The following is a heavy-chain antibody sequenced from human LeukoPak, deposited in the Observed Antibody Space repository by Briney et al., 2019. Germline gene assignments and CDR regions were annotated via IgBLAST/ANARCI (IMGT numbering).Heavy chain of an antibody. CDR1: GFTFSSYA. V-gene: IGHV3-64*02. Sequence: QPGGSLRLSCDSTGFTFSSYAMHWVRQAPGQGLEYVSAITSNGGSPYYAVSVRGRFTISRDNSKNTLYLQMGSLRAEDMAVYYCAREYCSGGDCQYYFDYWGQGTLVTVSS. J-gene: IGHJ4*02. D-gene: IGHD2-15*01. CDR2: ITSNGGSP. CDR3: AREYCSGGDCQYYFDY.